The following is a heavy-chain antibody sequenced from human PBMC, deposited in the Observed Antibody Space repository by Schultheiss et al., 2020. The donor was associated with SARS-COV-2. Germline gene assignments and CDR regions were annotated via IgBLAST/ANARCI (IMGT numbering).Heavy chain of an antibody. CDR3: ARLPVDTAMFTDY. CDR1: GGSISSYY. J-gene: IGHJ4*02. Sequence: SETLSLTCTVSGGSISSYYWSWIRQPPGKGLEWIGYIYYSGSTYYNPSLKSRVTISVDRSKNQFSLKLSSVTAADTAVYYCARLPVDTAMFTDYWGQGTLVTVSS. V-gene: IGHV4-59*08. D-gene: IGHD5-18*01. CDR2: IYYSGST.